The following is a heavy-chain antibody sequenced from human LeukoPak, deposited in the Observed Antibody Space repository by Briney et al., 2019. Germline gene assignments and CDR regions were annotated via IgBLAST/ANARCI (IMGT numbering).Heavy chain of an antibody. CDR2: IYYSGST. V-gene: IGHV4-31*03. D-gene: IGHD5-24*01. CDR3: ARVSARDGYNYGY. J-gene: IGHJ4*02. Sequence: TSETLSLTCTVSGGSISSGGYYWSWIRQHPGKGLEWIGYIYYSGSTYYNPSLKSRVTISVDTSKNQFSLKLSPVTAADTAVYYCARVSARDGYNYGYWGQGTLVTVSS. CDR1: GGSISSGGYY.